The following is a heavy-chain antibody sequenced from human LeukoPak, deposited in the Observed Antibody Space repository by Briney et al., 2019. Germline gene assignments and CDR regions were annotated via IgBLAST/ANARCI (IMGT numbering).Heavy chain of an antibody. V-gene: IGHV3-21*01. CDR1: GFTFSSYS. Sequence: PGGSLRLSCAASGFTFSSYSMNWVRQAPGKGLEWVSSISSSSSYIYYADSVKGRFTISRDNAKNSPYLQMNSLRAEDTAVYYCARVYPYYDFWSGYLPDYYYYYMDVWGKGTTVTVSS. CDR3: ARVYPYYDFWSGYLPDYYYYYMDV. J-gene: IGHJ6*03. D-gene: IGHD3-3*01. CDR2: ISSSSSYI.